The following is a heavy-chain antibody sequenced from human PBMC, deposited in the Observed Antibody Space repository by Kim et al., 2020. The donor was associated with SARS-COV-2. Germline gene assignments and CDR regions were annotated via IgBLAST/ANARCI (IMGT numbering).Heavy chain of an antibody. J-gene: IGHJ3*02. Sequence: RYSPSLKSRLTITKDTSKNQVVLTMTNMDPVDTATYYCAHRQEIADAFDIWGQGTMVTVSS. CDR3: AHRQEIADAFDI. V-gene: IGHV2-5*01.